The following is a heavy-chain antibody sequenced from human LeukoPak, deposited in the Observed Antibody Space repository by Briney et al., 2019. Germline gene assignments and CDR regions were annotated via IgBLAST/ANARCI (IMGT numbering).Heavy chain of an antibody. Sequence: PSETLPLTCTVSGGSISSYYWSWIRQPPGKGLEWIGYIHYSGSTSYNPSLRSRATISVDTSKNQFSLKLSSVTAADTAVYYCARLTNYGSGNYYNDYWGQGTLVTVSS. J-gene: IGHJ4*02. V-gene: IGHV4-59*13. D-gene: IGHD3-10*01. CDR1: GGSISSYY. CDR2: IHYSGST. CDR3: ARLTNYGSGNYYNDY.